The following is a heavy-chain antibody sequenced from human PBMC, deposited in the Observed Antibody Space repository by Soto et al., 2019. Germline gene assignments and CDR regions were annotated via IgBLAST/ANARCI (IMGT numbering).Heavy chain of an antibody. Sequence: SETLSLTCAVYGGSFSGYYWSWIRQPPGKGLEWIGEINHSGSTNYNPSLKSRVTISVDTSKNQFSLKLSSVTAADTAVYYCARGYVAARRMVGYWGQGTLVTVSS. CDR3: ARGYVAARRMVGY. CDR1: GGSFSGYY. CDR2: INHSGST. D-gene: IGHD6-6*01. V-gene: IGHV4-34*01. J-gene: IGHJ4*02.